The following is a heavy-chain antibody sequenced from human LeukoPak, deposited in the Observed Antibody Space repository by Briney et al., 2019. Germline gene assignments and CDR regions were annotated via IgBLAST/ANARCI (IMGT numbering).Heavy chain of an antibody. D-gene: IGHD5-12*01. CDR3: ARGGGYASPIGY. CDR2: IYHSGST. V-gene: IGHV4-59*01. Sequence: SETLSLTCTLSGGSISTYYWSWIRQPPGKGLEWIGYIYHSGSTNYNPSLKSRVTISVDTSKNQFSLKLSSVTAADTAVYYCARGGGYASPIGYWGQGALVSVSS. CDR1: GGSISTYY. J-gene: IGHJ4*02.